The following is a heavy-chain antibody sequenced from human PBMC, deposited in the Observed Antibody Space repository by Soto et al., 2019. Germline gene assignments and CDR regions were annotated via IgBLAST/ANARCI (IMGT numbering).Heavy chain of an antibody. CDR1: GGTFSSYA. D-gene: IGHD2-15*01. CDR3: ARVSREYCSGGSCHPYWYFDL. CDR2: IIPIFGTA. V-gene: IGHV1-69*01. J-gene: IGHJ2*01. Sequence: QVQLVQSGAEVKKPGSSVKVSCKASGGTFSSYAISWVRQAPGQGLEWMGGIIPIFGTANYAQKFQGRVTITADESTSTAYMELSSLRSEDTAVYYCARVSREYCSGGSCHPYWYFDLWGRGTLVTVSS.